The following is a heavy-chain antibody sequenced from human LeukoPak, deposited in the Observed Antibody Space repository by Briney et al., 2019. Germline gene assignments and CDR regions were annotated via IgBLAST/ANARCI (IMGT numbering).Heavy chain of an antibody. V-gene: IGHV3-21*01. J-gene: IGHJ3*02. CDR3: ARVAGSDAFDI. Sequence: PGGSLRLSCAASGFTFSSYSMNWVRQAPGKGLEWVSSISSSSSYIYYADSVKGRFTISRDNAKNSLYLQMNSLRAEGTAVYYCARVAGSDAFDIWGQGTMVTVSS. CDR2: ISSSSSYI. CDR1: GFTFSSYS. D-gene: IGHD3-10*01.